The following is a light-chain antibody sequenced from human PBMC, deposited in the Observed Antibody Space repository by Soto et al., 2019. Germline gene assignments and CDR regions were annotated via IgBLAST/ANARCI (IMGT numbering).Light chain of an antibody. Sequence: QSALTQPASVSGSPGQSITISCTGTSSDVGSYNLVSWYQQHPGKAPKLMSYEGSKRPSGVSNRFSGSKSGNTASLTISGLQAEYEADYYCCSYAGSSTYVFGTGTKVTVL. J-gene: IGLJ1*01. V-gene: IGLV2-23*01. CDR3: CSYAGSSTYV. CDR1: SSDVGSYNL. CDR2: EGS.